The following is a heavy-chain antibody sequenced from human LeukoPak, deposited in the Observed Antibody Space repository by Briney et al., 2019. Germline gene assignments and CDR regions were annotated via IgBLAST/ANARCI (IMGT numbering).Heavy chain of an antibody. J-gene: IGHJ1*01. CDR3: AKDISGGSYRAGYFQH. D-gene: IGHD1-26*01. CDR2: ISSSSSYI. Sequence: PGGSLRLPCAASGFTFSSYSMNWVRQAPGKGLEWVSSISSSSSYIYYADSVKGRFTISRDNAKNSLYLQMNSLRAEDTALYYCAKDISGGSYRAGYFQHWGQGTLVTVSS. V-gene: IGHV3-21*04. CDR1: GFTFSSYS.